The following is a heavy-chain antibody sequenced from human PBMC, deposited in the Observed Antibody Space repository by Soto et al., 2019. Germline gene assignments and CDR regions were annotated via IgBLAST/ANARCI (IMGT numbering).Heavy chain of an antibody. CDR2: INAGNGNT. V-gene: IGHV1-3*01. Sequence: ASVKVSCKASGYTFSRYAIHWVRQAPGQRLEWMGWINAGNGNTKYSQKFEGRVTLTTDTSANTVYMELSSLRFEDTALYYCARDLQLRNWFDSWGQGTPVPVYS. J-gene: IGHJ5*01. CDR1: GYTFSRYA. D-gene: IGHD3-10*01. CDR3: ARDLQLRNWFDS.